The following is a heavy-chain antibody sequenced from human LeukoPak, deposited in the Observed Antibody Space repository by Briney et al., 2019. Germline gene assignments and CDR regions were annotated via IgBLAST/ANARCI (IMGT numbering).Heavy chain of an antibody. J-gene: IGHJ4*02. Sequence: SETLSLTCTVSGGSISSGDYYWSCIRQPPGKGLEWIGYIYYSGSTYYNPSLKSRVTISVDTSKNQFSLKLSSVTAADTAVYYCASSYDSSGYSFDYWGQGTLVTVSS. CDR1: GGSISSGDYY. V-gene: IGHV4-30-4*01. D-gene: IGHD3-22*01. CDR2: IYYSGST. CDR3: ASSYDSSGYSFDY.